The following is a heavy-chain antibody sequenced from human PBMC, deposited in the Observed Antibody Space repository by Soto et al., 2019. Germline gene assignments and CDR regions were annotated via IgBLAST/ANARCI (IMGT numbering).Heavy chain of an antibody. J-gene: IGHJ4*02. CDR3: ARVTGIGYGSGSYYNGAFDY. D-gene: IGHD3-10*01. CDR1: GGSISSEGYS. CDR2: IYHSGST. Sequence: SETLSLTCTVSGGSISSEGYSWSWIRQQPGEGLEWSGYIYHSGSTYYNPSLKSRVTISVDRSKNQFSLKLSSVTAADTAVYYCARVTGIGYGSGSYYNGAFDYWRQGTLVTVSS. V-gene: IGHV4-30-2*01.